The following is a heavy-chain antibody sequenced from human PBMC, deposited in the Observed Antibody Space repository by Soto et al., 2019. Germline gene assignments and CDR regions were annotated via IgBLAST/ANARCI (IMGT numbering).Heavy chain of an antibody. CDR2: ISGSGGST. V-gene: IGHV3-23*01. Sequence: GGSLRLSCAASGFTFSSYAMSWVRQAPGKGLEWVSAISGSGGSTYYADSVKGRFTISRDNSKNTLYLQINSLRAEDTAVYYCAMPIAVAHFAGYYFDYWGQGTLVTVSS. CDR1: GFTFSSYA. J-gene: IGHJ4*02. CDR3: AMPIAVAHFAGYYFDY. D-gene: IGHD6-19*01.